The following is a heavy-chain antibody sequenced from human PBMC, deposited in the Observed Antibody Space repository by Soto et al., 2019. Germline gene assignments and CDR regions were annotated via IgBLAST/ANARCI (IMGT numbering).Heavy chain of an antibody. V-gene: IGHV4-61*08. D-gene: IGHD2-15*01. CDR1: GDSISSGDYY. CDR2: VYDARRT. Sequence: PSETLSLTCTVSGDSISSGDYYWSWIRQAPGKGLEWIGEVYDARRTTYNPSLRSRVTISAVASSQQFTLRLISLTAADTAIYYCARGRWSDRFLNWGQGTLVTVSS. CDR3: ARGRWSDRFLN. J-gene: IGHJ4*02.